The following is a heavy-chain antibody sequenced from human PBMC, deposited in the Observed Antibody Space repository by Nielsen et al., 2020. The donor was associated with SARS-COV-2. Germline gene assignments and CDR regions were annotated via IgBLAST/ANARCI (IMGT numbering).Heavy chain of an antibody. J-gene: IGHJ3*02. CDR1: GFTFSSYG. Sequence: GESLKISCEASGFTFSSYGMHWVRQAPGKGLEWVAVISYDGSNKYYADSVKGRFTISRDNSKNTLYLQMNSLRAEDTAVYYCAKLPSGNDAFDIWGQGTMVTVSS. CDR2: ISYDGSNK. D-gene: IGHD3-10*01. CDR3: AKLPSGNDAFDI. V-gene: IGHV3-30*18.